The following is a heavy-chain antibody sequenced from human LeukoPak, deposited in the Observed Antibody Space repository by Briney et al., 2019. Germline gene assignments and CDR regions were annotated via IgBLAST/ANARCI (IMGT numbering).Heavy chain of an antibody. CDR3: AREKSGTLTRAYYYIDV. CDR1: GDSMHSYY. J-gene: IGHJ6*03. CDR2: AYSGVNA. Sequence: PSETLSLTCTVSGDSMHSYYWSWIRQSPGKGLEWIGRAYSGVNAYYNPSLQSRVTISVDKSKNQFSLDLASVTAADTALYYCAREKSGTLTRAYYYIDVWGRGITATVSS. V-gene: IGHV4-4*07. D-gene: IGHD3-9*01.